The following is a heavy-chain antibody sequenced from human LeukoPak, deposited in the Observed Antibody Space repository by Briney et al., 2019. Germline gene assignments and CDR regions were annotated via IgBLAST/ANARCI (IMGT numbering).Heavy chain of an antibody. V-gene: IGHV1-2*06. CDR2: INPNSGGT. CDR3: ARVGACSSTSCYYWGED. J-gene: IGHJ4*02. Sequence: ASVKVSCKASGYTFTGYYMHWVRQAPGQGLEWMGRINPNSGGTNYAQKFQGRVTMTRDTSISTAYMELSRLRSDDTAVYYCARVGACSSTSCYYWGEDWDQGTLVTVSS. D-gene: IGHD2-2*01. CDR1: GYTFTGYY.